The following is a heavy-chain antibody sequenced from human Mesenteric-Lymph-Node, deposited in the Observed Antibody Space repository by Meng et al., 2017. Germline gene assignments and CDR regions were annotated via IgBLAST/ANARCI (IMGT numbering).Heavy chain of an antibody. J-gene: IGHJ5*02. CDR1: GFTFGDYG. V-gene: IGHV3-49*03. CDR3: TRGYFDSRGYYWFDP. Sequence: GASLKISCTGSGFTFGDYGVSWFRQAPGKGLEWVVFISSKNYGGTTDYAASVKGRFTISRDDSRSIAYLQMNSLRTEDTAMYYCTRGYFDSRGYYWFDPWGQGTLVTVSS. D-gene: IGHD3-22*01. CDR2: ISSKNYGGTT.